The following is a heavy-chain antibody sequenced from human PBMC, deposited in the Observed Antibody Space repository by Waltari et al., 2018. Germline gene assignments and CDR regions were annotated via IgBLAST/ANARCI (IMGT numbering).Heavy chain of an antibody. J-gene: IGHJ4*02. D-gene: IGHD2-15*01. V-gene: IGHV3-21*01. CDR3: ARDFYCSDGRCTDY. Sequence: EVQLVESGGGLVKPGGSLRLSCVVSGLNFRSYSMNWVRQGPGKWLEWVSYISDGSDYSYYADSVKGRFTISRDNAKNSLYLQMNRLRTDDTAVYYCARDFYCSDGRCTDYWGQGTLVTVSS. CDR2: ISDGSDYS. CDR1: GLNFRSYS.